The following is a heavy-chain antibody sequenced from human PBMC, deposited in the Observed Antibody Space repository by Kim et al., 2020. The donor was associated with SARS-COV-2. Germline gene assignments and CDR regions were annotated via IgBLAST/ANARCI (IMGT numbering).Heavy chain of an antibody. CDR2: INPNGGNT. CDR3: AREGLTVTSDRVGPLDY. J-gene: IGHJ4*02. CDR1: GYTFTNYY. V-gene: IGHV1-46*01. Sequence: ASVKVSCKASGYTFTNYYMHWVRQAPGQGPEWMGIINPNGGNTTYAQKFQGRITMSSDTSTSTAYMELSSLRSEDTAVYYCAREGLTVTSDRVGPLDYWGQGTLVTVSS. D-gene: IGHD4-17*01.